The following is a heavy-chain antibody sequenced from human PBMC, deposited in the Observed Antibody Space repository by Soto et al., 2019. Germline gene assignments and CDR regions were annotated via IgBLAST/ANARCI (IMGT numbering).Heavy chain of an antibody. D-gene: IGHD2-2*01. V-gene: IGHV4-38-2*01. Sequence: SETLSLTCAVSGYSISSGNYWAWIRQPPGRGLEWIGSLYHIGSTHYNTSLKSRVTISVDTSKNHFSLELSSVTAADTAIYYCRSSTSCYDESCVDVWGQGSMVTVSS. CDR1: GYSISSGNY. CDR3: RSSTSCYDESCVDV. CDR2: LYHIGST. J-gene: IGHJ6*02.